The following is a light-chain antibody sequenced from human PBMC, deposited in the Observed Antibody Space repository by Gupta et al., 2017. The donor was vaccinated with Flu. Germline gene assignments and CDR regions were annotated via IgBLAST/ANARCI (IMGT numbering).Light chain of an antibody. CDR1: SSDVGGYNY. CDR3: SSYTSSSTLVV. Sequence: SALTQPASVSGSPGQSITISYTGTSSDVGGYNYVSWYQQHPGKAPKLMIYEVSNRPSGVSNRFSGSKSGNTASLTISGLQAEDEADYYCSSYTSSSTLVVFGGGTKLTVL. J-gene: IGLJ2*01. CDR2: EVS. V-gene: IGLV2-14*01.